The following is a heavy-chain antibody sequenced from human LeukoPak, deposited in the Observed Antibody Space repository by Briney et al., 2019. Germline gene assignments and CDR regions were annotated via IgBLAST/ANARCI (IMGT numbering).Heavy chain of an antibody. Sequence: SVKVSCKASGGTVSSYAISWVRQAPGQGLEWMGRIIPILGIANYAQKFQGRVTITADKSTSTAYMELSSLRSEDTAVYYCATTPSTDCSSTSCYGFDYWGQGTLVTVSS. J-gene: IGHJ4*02. CDR2: IIPILGIA. CDR3: ATTPSTDCSSTSCYGFDY. V-gene: IGHV1-69*04. CDR1: GGTVSSYA. D-gene: IGHD2-2*01.